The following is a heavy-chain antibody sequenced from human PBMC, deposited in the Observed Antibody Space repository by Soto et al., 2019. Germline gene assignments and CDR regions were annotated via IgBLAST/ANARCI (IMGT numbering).Heavy chain of an antibody. D-gene: IGHD6-19*01. Sequence: PSETLSLTCTVSGDSIISHYWSWIRQPPGKGPEWIGHIYHSGGTRYNPSLRSRVTISVDTSKNQFTLKLRSVTAADTAVYYCAKNVAVAGSCLDPWGQGILVTAPQ. CDR3: AKNVAVAGSCLDP. V-gene: IGHV4-59*11. CDR2: IYHSGGT. J-gene: IGHJ5*02. CDR1: GDSIISHY.